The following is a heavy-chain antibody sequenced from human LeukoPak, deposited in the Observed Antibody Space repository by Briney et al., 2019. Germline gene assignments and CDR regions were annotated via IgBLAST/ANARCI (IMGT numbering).Heavy chain of an antibody. CDR3: ARGGRSDYVWGSYRGDDAFDI. V-gene: IGHV4-34*01. J-gene: IGHJ3*02. Sequence: SETLSLTCAVHGGSFSGYYWSWIRQPPGKGLEWIGEINHSGSTNYNPSLKSRVTISVDTSKNQFSLKLSSVTAADTAVYYCARGGRSDYVWGSYRGDDAFDIWGQGTMVTVSS. D-gene: IGHD3-16*02. CDR1: GGSFSGYY. CDR2: INHSGST.